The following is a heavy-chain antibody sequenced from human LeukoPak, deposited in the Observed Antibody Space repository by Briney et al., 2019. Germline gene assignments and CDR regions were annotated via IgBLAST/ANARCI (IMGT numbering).Heavy chain of an antibody. CDR2: ISSSSSI. D-gene: IGHD5-18*01. CDR3: ARASGDIVETATMGSY. J-gene: IGHJ4*02. V-gene: IGHV3-21*01. Sequence: GGSLRLSCAASGFTFSSYSMNWVRQAPGKGLEWVSSISSSSSIYYADSVKARFTISRDNAKNSLYLQMNSLRAEDTAVYYCARASGDIVETATMGSYWGQGTLVTVSS. CDR1: GFTFSSYS.